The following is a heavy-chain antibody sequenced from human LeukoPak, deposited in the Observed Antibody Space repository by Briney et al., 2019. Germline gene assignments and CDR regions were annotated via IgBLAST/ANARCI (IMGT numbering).Heavy chain of an antibody. CDR1: GYTVTGYY. J-gene: IGHJ6*02. V-gene: IGHV1-2*06. CDR3: ARGGRDILIGYYTDFYYGMDV. CDR2: INPNSGGT. D-gene: IGHD3-9*01. Sequence: GASVKVSCKASGYTVTGYYMHWVRQAPGQGLEWMGRINPNSGGTNYAQKFQDRVTMTRDTSISTAYMELSRLRSDDTAVYYCARGGRDILIGYYTDFYYGMDVWGQGTTVTVSS.